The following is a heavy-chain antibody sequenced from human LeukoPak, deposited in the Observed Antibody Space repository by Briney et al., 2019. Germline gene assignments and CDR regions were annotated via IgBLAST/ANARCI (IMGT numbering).Heavy chain of an antibody. V-gene: IGHV1-8*01. D-gene: IGHD2-15*01. CDR3: ARGGLYCSGGSCYLSEYFQH. CDR1: GYTFTSYD. CDR2: MNPNSGNT. J-gene: IGHJ1*01. Sequence: ASVKVSCKASGYTFTSYDINWVRQATGQGLEWMGWMNPNSGNTGYAQKFQGRVTMTRNTSISTAYMELSSLRSEDTAVYYCARGGLYCSGGSCYLSEYFQHWGQGTLVTVSS.